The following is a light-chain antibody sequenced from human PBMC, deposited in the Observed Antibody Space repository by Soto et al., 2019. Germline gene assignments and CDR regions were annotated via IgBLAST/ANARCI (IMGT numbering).Light chain of an antibody. V-gene: IGLV2-23*02. J-gene: IGLJ1*01. CDR3: CSYAGGSTFV. CDR2: EVS. CDR1: NSNIGTYNL. Sequence: QSALTQPASVSGSPGQSITISCSGTNSNIGTYNLVSWYKQHPGEVPKLILYEVSKRPSGVSHRFSGSKSGNTASLTISGLQAEDEADYYCCSYAGGSTFVFGTGTKVTVL.